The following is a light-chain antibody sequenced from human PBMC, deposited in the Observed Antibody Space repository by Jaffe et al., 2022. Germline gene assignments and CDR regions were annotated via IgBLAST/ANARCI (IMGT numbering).Light chain of an antibody. CDR2: DAS. CDR1: QGIYNL. CDR3: HQYDTYPIT. V-gene: IGKV1-16*02. J-gene: IGKJ5*01. Sequence: DVQMTQSPSSLSASVGDRVTITCRTSQGIYNLLAWFQQKPGKAPKSLIYDASTLETGVPSKFSGSGSGTEFSLTISSLQPEDSATYYCHQYDTYPITFGQGTRLEIK.